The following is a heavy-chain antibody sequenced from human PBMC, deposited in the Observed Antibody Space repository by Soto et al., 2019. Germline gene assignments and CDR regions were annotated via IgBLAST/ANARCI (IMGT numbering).Heavy chain of an antibody. D-gene: IGHD1-26*01. J-gene: IGHJ4*02. V-gene: IGHV1-18*01. CDR1: GNFCTKYG. CDR3: GRDGDQWDQRDLDY. CDR2: INGHTGST. Sequence: QVQLVQSGAEVKRPGASVKVSCKTPGNFCTKYGISWVRQAPGQGLEWMGWINGHTGSTNYAPKFRGRVTMTTDMSTSIVYMELSSLTSDDTAVYYCGRDGDQWDQRDLDYWGQGTLVSV.